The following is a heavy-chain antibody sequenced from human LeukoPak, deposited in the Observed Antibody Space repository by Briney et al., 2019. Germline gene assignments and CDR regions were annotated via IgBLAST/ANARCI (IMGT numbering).Heavy chain of an antibody. D-gene: IGHD6-19*01. J-gene: IGHJ4*02. CDR3: ARGSSGWYGIDY. CDR1: GFTFSNYW. V-gene: IGHV3-74*01. Sequence: PGGSLRLSCAASGFTFSNYWMHGVRQVPGKGLVCVSRINIDGTSTSYADSVKGRFTISRDNAKNALYLQMNSLRAEDTAVYYCARGSSGWYGIDYWGQGTLVTVSS. CDR2: INIDGTST.